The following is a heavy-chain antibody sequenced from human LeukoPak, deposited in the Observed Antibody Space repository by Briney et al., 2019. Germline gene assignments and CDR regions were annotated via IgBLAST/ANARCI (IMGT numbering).Heavy chain of an antibody. CDR1: GGSFSGYY. Sequence: SETPSLTCAVYGGSFSGYYWSWIRQPPGKGLEWIGEINHSGSTNYNPSLKSRVTISVDTSKNQFSLKLSSVTAADTAVYYCARVKGGFGELSFVYWGQGTLVTVSS. D-gene: IGHD3-10*01. J-gene: IGHJ4*02. V-gene: IGHV4-34*01. CDR3: ARVKGGFGELSFVY. CDR2: INHSGST.